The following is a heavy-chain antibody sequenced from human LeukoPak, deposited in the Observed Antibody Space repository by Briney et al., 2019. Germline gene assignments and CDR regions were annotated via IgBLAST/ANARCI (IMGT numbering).Heavy chain of an antibody. J-gene: IGHJ4*02. CDR3: TLGYSASWRTPAAIDY. CDR1: GGSISSHY. Sequence: SETLSLTCTVSGGSISSHYWSWIRQPPGKGLEWIGYMYYSGSTNYNPSLKSRITISVDTSKNQFSLKLSSVTAADTAVYYCTLGYSASWRTPAAIDYWGQGTLVTVSS. CDR2: MYYSGST. V-gene: IGHV4-59*11. D-gene: IGHD6-13*01.